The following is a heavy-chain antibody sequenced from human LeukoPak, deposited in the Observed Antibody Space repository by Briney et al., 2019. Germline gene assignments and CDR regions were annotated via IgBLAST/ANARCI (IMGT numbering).Heavy chain of an antibody. V-gene: IGHV3-23*01. J-gene: IGHJ3*01. CDR1: GFTFSSYA. Sequence: GGSLRLSCAASGFTFSSYAMSWVRQAPGKGLKWVSAISGSGGSTYYADSVKGRFTISRDNSKNTLYLQMNDLRAEDTAVYFCVRGWGSNVYASAFDVWGQGTMVTVSS. CDR3: VRGWGSNVYASAFDV. CDR2: ISGSGGST. D-gene: IGHD3-16*01.